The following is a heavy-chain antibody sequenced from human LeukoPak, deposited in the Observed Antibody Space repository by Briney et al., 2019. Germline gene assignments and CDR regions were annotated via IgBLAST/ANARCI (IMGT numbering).Heavy chain of an antibody. V-gene: IGHV3-23*01. CDR1: GFTFSRYA. J-gene: IGHJ4*02. CDR2: ISGSGGSS. CDR3: AKRDYSNYDLDY. Sequence: GGSLRLSCAASGFTFSRYAMSWVRQAPGKGLEWVSAISGSGGSSYYADSVKGRFSISRDNSKNTLYLQMNRLRAEDTAVYYCAKRDYSNYDLDYWGQGTLVTVSS. D-gene: IGHD4-11*01.